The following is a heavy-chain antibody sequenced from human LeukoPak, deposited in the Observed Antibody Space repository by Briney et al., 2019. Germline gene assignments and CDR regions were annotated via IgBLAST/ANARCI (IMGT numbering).Heavy chain of an antibody. Sequence: ASVKVSCKVSGYTLTELSMHWVRQAPGKGLEWMGGFDPEDGETIYAQKFQGRVTITADESTSTAYMELSSLRSEDTAVYYCARGTRELVVNLEQRILYYYYMDVWGKGTTVTVSS. D-gene: IGHD3-22*01. CDR1: GYTLTELS. CDR2: FDPEDGET. V-gene: IGHV1-24*01. J-gene: IGHJ6*03. CDR3: ARGTRELVVNLEQRILYYYYMDV.